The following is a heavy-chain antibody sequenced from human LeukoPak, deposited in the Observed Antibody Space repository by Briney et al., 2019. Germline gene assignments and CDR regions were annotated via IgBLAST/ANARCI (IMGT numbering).Heavy chain of an antibody. V-gene: IGHV4-59*08. CDR3: ARLIPGYFDL. Sequence: SETLSLTCTVSGASISSYYWSWIRQPPGKGLEWIGYIYYSGSTNYNPSLKSRVTISVDTSKNQFSLKLSSVTAADTAVYYCARLIPGYFDLWGRGTLVTVSS. D-gene: IGHD3-16*02. J-gene: IGHJ2*01. CDR1: GASISSYY. CDR2: IYYSGST.